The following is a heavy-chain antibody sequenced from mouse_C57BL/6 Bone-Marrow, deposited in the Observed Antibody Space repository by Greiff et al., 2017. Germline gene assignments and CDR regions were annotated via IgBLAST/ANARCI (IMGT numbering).Heavy chain of an antibody. CDR1: GYTFTSYW. CDR3: ARGHWYCDV. Sequence: QVQLQQPGAELVRPGSSVKLSCKASGYTFTSYWMHWVKQRPIQGLEWIGNIDPSDSETHYNQKFKDKATLTVDKSSSTAYMQRSSLTSEDSAVYYCARGHWYCDVWGTGGTVTVVS. J-gene: IGHJ1*03. CDR2: IDPSDSET. V-gene: IGHV1-52*01.